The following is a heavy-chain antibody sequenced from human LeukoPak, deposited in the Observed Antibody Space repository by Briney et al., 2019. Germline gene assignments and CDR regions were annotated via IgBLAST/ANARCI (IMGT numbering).Heavy chain of an antibody. V-gene: IGHV3-23*01. J-gene: IGHJ4*02. Sequence: PGGSLRVSGAASGFIFINYAMSWVRQAPGKGLKWVSLISGNGDSTFYADSVKGRFTISRDNSKNTLYLQMNNLRADDTAVYFCTKDRPGGFDYWGQGTVVTVSS. CDR1: GFIFINYA. D-gene: IGHD3-16*01. CDR2: ISGNGDST. CDR3: TKDRPGGFDY.